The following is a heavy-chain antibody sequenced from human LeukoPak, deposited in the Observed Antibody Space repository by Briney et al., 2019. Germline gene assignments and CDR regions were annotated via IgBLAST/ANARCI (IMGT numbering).Heavy chain of an antibody. J-gene: IGHJ4*02. V-gene: IGHV3-23*01. Sequence: PGGSLRLSCAASGFTFSSYAVSWVRQAPGKGLEWVSAISGSGGSTYYADSVKGRFTISRDNSKNSLYLQMNSLRAEDTAVYYCARDRGRITYFDYWGQGTLVTVSS. D-gene: IGHD3-10*01. CDR2: ISGSGGST. CDR3: ARDRGRITYFDY. CDR1: GFTFSSYA.